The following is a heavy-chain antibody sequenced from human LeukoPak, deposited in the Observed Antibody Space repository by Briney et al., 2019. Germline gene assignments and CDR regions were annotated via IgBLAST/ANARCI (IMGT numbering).Heavy chain of an antibody. CDR3: ARASSTWYVFDP. CDR1: GGSFSGYY. Sequence: SETLSLTCAVYGGSFSGYYWSWIRQPPGKGLEWIGEINHSGSTNYNPSLKSRVTISVDTSKNQFSLKLSSVIAADTAVYYCARASSTWYVFDPWGQGTLVTVSS. CDR2: INHSGST. V-gene: IGHV4-34*01. J-gene: IGHJ5*02. D-gene: IGHD6-13*01.